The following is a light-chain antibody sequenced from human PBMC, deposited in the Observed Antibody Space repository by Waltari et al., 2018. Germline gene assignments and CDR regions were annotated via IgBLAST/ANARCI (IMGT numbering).Light chain of an antibody. CDR3: QHYVRLPVT. J-gene: IGKJ1*01. Sequence: SCRASQSVGRTLAWYQQKPGQAPRLLIYGESIRATGIPDRFSGSGSGTDFSLTISRLEPEDFAVYYCQHYVRLPVTFGQGTKVEIK. CDR1: QSVGRT. V-gene: IGKV3-20*01. CDR2: GES.